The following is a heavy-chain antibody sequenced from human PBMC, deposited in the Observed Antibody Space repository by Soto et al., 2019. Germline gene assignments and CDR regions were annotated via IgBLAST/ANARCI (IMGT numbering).Heavy chain of an antibody. D-gene: IGHD5-12*01. V-gene: IGHV4-61*01. J-gene: IGHJ4*02. Sequence: PSETLSLTCTVSGGSVRRGSYYWSWIRQPPGKGLEWIGYIYYSGSTNYNPTLKSRVTISVDTSKNQFSLKLSSVTAADTAVYYCASFRVATRERYFDYCGQGTLVTVSA. CDR3: ASFRVATRERYFDY. CDR2: IYYSGST. CDR1: GGSVRRGSYY.